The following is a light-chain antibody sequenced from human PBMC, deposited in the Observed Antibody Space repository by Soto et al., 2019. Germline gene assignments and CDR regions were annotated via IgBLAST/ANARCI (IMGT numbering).Light chain of an antibody. CDR2: WAS. Sequence: DVVMTQSADSLAVSLGERATINCKSSQIVLHTSNNKNYLAWYQQKPGQPRKLLIYWASTRESGVPERFSGSGSGTDFTLTISSLQAEDVAVYYCQQYYTTPPYSFGQGTKLEIK. J-gene: IGKJ2*03. V-gene: IGKV4-1*01. CDR1: QIVLHTSNNKNY. CDR3: QQYYTTPPYS.